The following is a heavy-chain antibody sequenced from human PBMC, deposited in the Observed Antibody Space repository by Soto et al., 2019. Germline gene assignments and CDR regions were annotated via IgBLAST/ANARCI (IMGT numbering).Heavy chain of an antibody. Sequence: PSETLSLTCTVSGGSISSSSYYWGWIRQPPGKGLEWIGSIYYSGSTYYNPSLKSRVTISVDTSKNQFSLKLSSVTAADTAVYYCARHKDYYYYGMDVWGQGTTVTAP. CDR3: ARHKDYYYYGMDV. V-gene: IGHV4-39*01. CDR1: GGSISSSSYY. CDR2: IYYSGST. J-gene: IGHJ6*02.